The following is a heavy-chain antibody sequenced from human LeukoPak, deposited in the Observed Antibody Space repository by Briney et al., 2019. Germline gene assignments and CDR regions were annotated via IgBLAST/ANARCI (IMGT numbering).Heavy chain of an antibody. Sequence: ASVKVSCKVSGYTLTELSMHWVRQAPGKGPEWMGGFDPEDGETIYAQKFQGRVTMTEDTSTDTAYMELSSLRSEDTAVYYCATDMDCTNGVCYTLDYWGQGTLVTVSS. CDR2: FDPEDGET. D-gene: IGHD2-8*01. CDR3: ATDMDCTNGVCYTLDY. CDR1: GYTLTELS. J-gene: IGHJ4*02. V-gene: IGHV1-24*01.